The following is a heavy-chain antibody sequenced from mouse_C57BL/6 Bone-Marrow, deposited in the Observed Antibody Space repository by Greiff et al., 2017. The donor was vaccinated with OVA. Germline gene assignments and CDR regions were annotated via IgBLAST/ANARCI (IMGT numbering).Heavy chain of an antibody. CDR1: GYTFTSYW. V-gene: IGHV1-69*01. J-gene: IGHJ4*01. CDR3: AAYGSSSYYYAMDY. Sequence: QVQLQQSGAELVMPGASVKLSCKASGYTFTSYWMHWVKQRPGQGLEWIGEIDPSDSYTTYNQKFKGKSTLTVDKSSSTAYMQLSSLTSEDSAVYYCAAYGSSSYYYAMDYWGQGTSVTVSS. D-gene: IGHD1-1*01. CDR2: IDPSDSYT.